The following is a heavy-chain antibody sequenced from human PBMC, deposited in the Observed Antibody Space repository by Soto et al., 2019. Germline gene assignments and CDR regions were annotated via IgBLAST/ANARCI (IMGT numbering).Heavy chain of an antibody. D-gene: IGHD6-19*01. Sequence: GGSLRLSCAASGFTFTRYSMNWVRQAPGKGLEWVSSISSTTNYIYYADSMKGRFTVSRDNAKNSVYLEMNSLSAEDTALYYCAKDLGKYSSGPYNWFDPWGQGTLVTVSS. J-gene: IGHJ5*02. CDR3: AKDLGKYSSGPYNWFDP. V-gene: IGHV3-21*04. CDR2: ISSTTNYI. CDR1: GFTFTRYS.